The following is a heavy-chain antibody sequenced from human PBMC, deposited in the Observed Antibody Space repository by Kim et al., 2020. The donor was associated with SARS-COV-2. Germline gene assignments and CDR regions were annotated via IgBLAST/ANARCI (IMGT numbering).Heavy chain of an antibody. CDR1: SGSISSDAHN. J-gene: IGHJ4*02. Sequence: SETLSLTCTVSSGSISSDAHNWAWIRQPPGKGLEWIGSIHYSGSTSYNPSLERRVTTSIDTSKNQFSLKLTSVTATDTAVYYCVGVAGVGWATNEYWGQGSLVTVSS. D-gene: IGHD5-12*01. V-gene: IGHV4-39*01. CDR3: VGVAGVGWATNEY. CDR2: IHYSGST.